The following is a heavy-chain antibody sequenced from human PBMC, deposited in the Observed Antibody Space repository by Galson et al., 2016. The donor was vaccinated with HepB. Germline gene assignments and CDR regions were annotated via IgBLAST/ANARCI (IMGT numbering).Heavy chain of an antibody. D-gene: IGHD6-19*01. Sequence: LSLTCPVSGGSISSGRYSWSWIRQPAGKGLEWIGRIYTSGSTNYTPSLKSRVTIPVETSKNQFSLMLNSVTAADTAVYYCARDHCSCVICAARSGWYRPNYFSDMDVWGKGTTVTVSS. CDR1: GGSISSGRYS. CDR2: IYTSGST. CDR3: ARDHCSCVICAARSGWYRPNYFSDMDV. V-gene: IGHV4-61*02. J-gene: IGHJ6*03.